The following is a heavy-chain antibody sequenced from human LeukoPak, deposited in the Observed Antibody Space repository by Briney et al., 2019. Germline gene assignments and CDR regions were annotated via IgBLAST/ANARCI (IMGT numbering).Heavy chain of an antibody. V-gene: IGHV3-7*01. CDR1: GFTFSTYW. Sequence: GGSLRLSCAASGFTFSTYWMTWLRQFPGKGLERVANIKLDGSDKYYVDSVKGRFTISRDNAKNSLYLQMNSLRAEDTAVYYCARDRGWQSVDYWGQGTLVTVSS. D-gene: IGHD3-10*01. CDR2: IKLDGSDK. J-gene: IGHJ4*02. CDR3: ARDRGWQSVDY.